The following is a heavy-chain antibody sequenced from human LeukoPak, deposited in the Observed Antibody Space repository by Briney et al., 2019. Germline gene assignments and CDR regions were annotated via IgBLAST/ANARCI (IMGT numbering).Heavy chain of an antibody. CDR3: ARECKEGDN. Sequence: ASVTDSCKTSGYYFSTYSINWVRPVPGQGLEWVGWINCDNGKTNYAQKFQGRVTMTTDTPTTTAYMEMGSLTADDTAVYYCARECKEGDNWGQGYLVTVSS. CDR1: GYYFSTYS. V-gene: IGHV1-18*01. CDR2: INCDNGKT. J-gene: IGHJ4*02.